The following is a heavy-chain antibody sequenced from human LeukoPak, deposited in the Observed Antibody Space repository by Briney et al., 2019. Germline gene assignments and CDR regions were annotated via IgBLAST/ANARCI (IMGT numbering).Heavy chain of an antibody. J-gene: IGHJ4*02. CDR2: IRYDGSNK. Sequence: GGSLRLSCAASGFMFSSYGMHWVRQAPGKGLEWVAFIRYDGSNKYYADSVKGRFTISRDNSKNTLYLQMNSLRAEDTAVYYCAKEWVPALDYWGQGTLVTVSS. CDR1: GFMFSSYG. D-gene: IGHD2-2*01. V-gene: IGHV3-30*02. CDR3: AKEWVPALDY.